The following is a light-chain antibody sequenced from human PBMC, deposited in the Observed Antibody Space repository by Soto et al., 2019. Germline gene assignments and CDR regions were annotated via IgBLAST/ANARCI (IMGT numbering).Light chain of an antibody. CDR1: QSVDKD. J-gene: IGKJ1*01. CDR2: DAS. Sequence: EIVMTQSPATLSVSPGEGATLSCRPSQSVDKDLACYRQKPGQAPSLLVYDASTRATGVPARFSGSGSGTEFTLTITSLQSEDFAVYFCHQYNKWPRTFGRGTKVEI. V-gene: IGKV3-15*01. CDR3: HQYNKWPRT.